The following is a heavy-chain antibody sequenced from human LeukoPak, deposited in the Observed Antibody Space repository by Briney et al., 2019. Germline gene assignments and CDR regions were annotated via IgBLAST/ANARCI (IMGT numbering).Heavy chain of an antibody. D-gene: IGHD2-2*01. CDR1: GFTFSSYW. Sequence: GGSLRLSCAASGFTFSSYWMSWVRQAPGKGMEWVANIKQDGSEKYSVDSVKGRFTTSRDNAKTSLYLQMNSLRGEDTAVYYCARLYCSTISCLCFDYWGQGTLVTVSS. CDR2: IKQDGSEK. CDR3: ARLYCSTISCLCFDY. J-gene: IGHJ4*02. V-gene: IGHV3-7*01.